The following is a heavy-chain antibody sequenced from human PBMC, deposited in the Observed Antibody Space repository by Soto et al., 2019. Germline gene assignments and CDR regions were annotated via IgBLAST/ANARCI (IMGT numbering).Heavy chain of an antibody. CDR1: GFTFSSYE. CDR3: ARDHDEYSSGWGGFDY. CDR2: ISSSGSTI. D-gene: IGHD6-19*01. J-gene: IGHJ4*02. V-gene: IGHV3-48*03. Sequence: GSLRLSCAASGFTFSSYEMNWVRQAPWKGLEWVSYISSSGSTIYYADSVKGRFTISRDNAKNSLYLQMNSLRAEDTAVYYCARDHDEYSSGWGGFDYWGQGTLVTVSS.